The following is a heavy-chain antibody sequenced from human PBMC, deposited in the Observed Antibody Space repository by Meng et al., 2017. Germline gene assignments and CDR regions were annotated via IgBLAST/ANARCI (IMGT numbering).Heavy chain of an antibody. CDR3: ARDKVVRGGYYYYGMDV. CDR2: INPNSGGT. D-gene: IGHD3-10*01. V-gene: IGHV1-2*02. J-gene: IGHJ6*02. Sequence: ASVTVSCKASGYTFTGYYMHWVRQAPGQGLEWMGWINPNSGGTNYAQKFQGRVTMTRDTSISTAYMGLSRLRSDDTAVYYCARDKVVRGGYYYYGMDVWGQGTTVTVSS. CDR1: GYTFTGYY.